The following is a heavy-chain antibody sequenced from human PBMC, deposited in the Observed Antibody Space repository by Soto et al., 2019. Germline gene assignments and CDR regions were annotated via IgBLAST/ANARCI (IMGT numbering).Heavy chain of an antibody. Sequence: ASVKVSCKASGYTFTSYGISWVRQAPGQGLEWMGWISAYNGNTNYAQKLQGRVTMTTDTSTSTAYMELRSLRSDDTAVYYCARDQWLVGDNWFDPWGQGTLVTVSS. CDR2: ISAYNGNT. V-gene: IGHV1-18*01. J-gene: IGHJ5*02. D-gene: IGHD6-19*01. CDR1: GYTFTSYG. CDR3: ARDQWLVGDNWFDP.